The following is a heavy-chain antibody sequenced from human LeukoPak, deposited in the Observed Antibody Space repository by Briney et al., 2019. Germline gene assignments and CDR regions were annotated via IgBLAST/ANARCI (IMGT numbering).Heavy chain of an antibody. CDR2: IWYDESNK. CDR1: GFTFNGYA. CDR3: ARDDYGSGAYFDL. V-gene: IGHV3-33*01. D-gene: IGHD3-10*01. J-gene: IGHJ4*02. Sequence: GGSLRLSCAASGFTFNGYAMHWVRQAPGKGLEWVALIWYDESNKYYTDSVKGRFTVSRDNSKNTLYLQMSTLRAEDTAVYYCARDDYGSGAYFDLWGQGTLVTVSA.